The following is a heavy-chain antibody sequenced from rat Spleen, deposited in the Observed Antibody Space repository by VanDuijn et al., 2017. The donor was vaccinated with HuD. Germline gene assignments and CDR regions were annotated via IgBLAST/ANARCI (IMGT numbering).Heavy chain of an antibody. V-gene: IGHV5-22*01. Sequence: EVQLVESDGGLVQPGRSLKLSCAASGFTFSDYYMAWVRQAPTKGLEWVASISYEGSITYYGDSVKGRFTISRDNAKSTLYLQMNSLRSEDTATYFCARHEDYGGYSRDYFGYWGQGVMVTVSS. J-gene: IGHJ2*01. CDR3: ARHEDYGGYSRDYFGY. D-gene: IGHD1-11*01. CDR2: ISYEGSIT. CDR1: GFTFSDYY.